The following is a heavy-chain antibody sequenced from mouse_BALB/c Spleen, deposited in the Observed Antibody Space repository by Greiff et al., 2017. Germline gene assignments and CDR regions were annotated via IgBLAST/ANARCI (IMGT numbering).Heavy chain of an antibody. V-gene: IGHV5-6-4*01. Sequence: EVQLKESGGGLVKPGGSLKLSCAASGFTFSSYTMSWVRQTPEKRLEWVATISSGGSYTYYPDSVKGRFTISRDNAKNTLYLQMSSLKSEDTAMYYCTRDPYYWGQGTSVTVSS. CDR1: GFTFSSYT. CDR3: TRDPYY. J-gene: IGHJ4*01. CDR2: ISSGGSYT.